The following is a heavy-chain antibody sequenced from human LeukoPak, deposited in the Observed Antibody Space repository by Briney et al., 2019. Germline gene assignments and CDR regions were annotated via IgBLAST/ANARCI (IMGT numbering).Heavy chain of an antibody. J-gene: IGHJ4*02. V-gene: IGHV1-46*01. CDR3: ARDPKKVGLLWFGELDDY. Sequence: ASVKVSCKASGYTFTSYYMHWVRQAPGQGLEWMGIINPSGGSTSYAQKFQGRVTMTRDTSTSTVYMELSSLRSDDTAVYYCARDPKKVGLLWFGELDDYWGQGTLVTVSS. CDR1: GYTFTSYY. D-gene: IGHD3-10*01. CDR2: INPSGGST.